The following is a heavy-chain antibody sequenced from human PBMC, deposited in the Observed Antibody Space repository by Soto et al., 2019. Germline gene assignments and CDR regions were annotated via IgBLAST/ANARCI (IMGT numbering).Heavy chain of an antibody. J-gene: IGHJ3*01. D-gene: IGHD2-21*01. Sequence: VQLVESGGGLVQPGGSLRLSCAASGFTVSSNYMNWVRQAPGKGLEWLSVLYSGAGTYYADSVKDTFTISRDNSKNTLYLQLNSLSAEDTASDYCARECRGACSTAFDLWGQGTMVTVSP. CDR3: ARECRGACSTAFDL. V-gene: IGHV3-66*01. CDR2: LYSGAGT. CDR1: GFTVSSNY.